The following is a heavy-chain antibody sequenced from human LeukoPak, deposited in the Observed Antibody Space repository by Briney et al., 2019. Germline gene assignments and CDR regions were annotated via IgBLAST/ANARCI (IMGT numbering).Heavy chain of an antibody. CDR3: AKVSYDTSGYYYGSYDC. J-gene: IGHJ4*02. CDR2: ISGRGGST. V-gene: IGHV3-23*01. D-gene: IGHD3-22*01. Sequence: GGSLRLSCAASGFTFSSYAMSWVRQAPGKGLEWVSAISGRGGSTYYADSVKGRFTISRDNSKNTLYLRMDSLRADDTAVYYCAKVSYDTSGYYYGSYDCWGQGTLVTVSS. CDR1: GFTFSSYA.